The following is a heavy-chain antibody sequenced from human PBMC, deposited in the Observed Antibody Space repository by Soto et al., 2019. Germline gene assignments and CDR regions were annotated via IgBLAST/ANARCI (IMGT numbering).Heavy chain of an antibody. CDR2: IIPIFGTA. Sequence: SVKVSCKASGGTFSSYAISWVRQAPGQGLEWMGGIIPIFGTANYAQKFQGRVTITADESTSTAYMELSSLRSEDTAVYYCARGKKEDYYDSSGYYDHWLDYWGQGTLVTVSS. V-gene: IGHV1-69*13. CDR1: GGTFSSYA. J-gene: IGHJ4*02. D-gene: IGHD3-22*01. CDR3: ARGKKEDYYDSSGYYDHWLDY.